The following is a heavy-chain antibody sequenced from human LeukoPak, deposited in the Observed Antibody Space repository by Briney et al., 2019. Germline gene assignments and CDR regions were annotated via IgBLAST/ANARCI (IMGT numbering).Heavy chain of an antibody. CDR1: GFTFSNYD. CDR2: IGTAGDT. CDR3: ARGADTHFDY. Sequence: GRSLRLSCAASGFTFSNYDMHWVRQATGKGLEWVSAIGTAGDTYYQGSVRGRFTMSRENAKNSLYLQMNSLTAGDTAVYYCARGADTHFDYWGQGILVTVSS. J-gene: IGHJ4*02. D-gene: IGHD2-15*01. V-gene: IGHV3-13*04.